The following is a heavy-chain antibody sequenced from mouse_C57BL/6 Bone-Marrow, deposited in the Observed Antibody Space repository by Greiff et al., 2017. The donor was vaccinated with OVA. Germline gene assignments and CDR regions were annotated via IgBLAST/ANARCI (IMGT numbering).Heavy chain of an antibody. CDR1: GFTFSSYA. Sequence: EVQRVESGEGLVKPGGSLKLSCAASGFTFSSYAMSWVRQTPEKRLEWVAYISSGGDYSYYADTVKGRFTISRDNARNTLYLQMSSLKSEDTAMYYCTREEIYYGSSYWWYFDVWGTGTTVTVSS. CDR2: ISSGGDYS. J-gene: IGHJ1*03. D-gene: IGHD1-1*01. CDR3: TREEIYYGSSYWWYFDV. V-gene: IGHV5-9-1*02.